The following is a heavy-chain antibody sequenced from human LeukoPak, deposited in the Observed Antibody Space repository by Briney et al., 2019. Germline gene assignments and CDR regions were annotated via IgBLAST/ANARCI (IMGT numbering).Heavy chain of an antibody. D-gene: IGHD3-9*01. CDR1: GGTFSSYA. V-gene: IGHV1-69*01. Sequence: SSVNVSCKASGGTFSSYAISWVRQATGQWPERMGRVLPIFGTAIYAQKWQGRVTITADESTSTAYMELRSLRSEDTAIYYCARAEDRGRYFDWLPGFAPWGQGTLVIVSS. J-gene: IGHJ5*02. CDR3: ARAEDRGRYFDWLPGFAP. CDR2: VLPIFGTA.